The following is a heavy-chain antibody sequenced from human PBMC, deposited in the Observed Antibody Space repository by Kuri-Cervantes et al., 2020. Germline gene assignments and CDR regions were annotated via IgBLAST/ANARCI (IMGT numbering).Heavy chain of an antibody. V-gene: IGHV3-21*01. Sequence: GESLKISCAASGFTFSSYSMNWVRQAPGKGLEWVSSISSSSSYIYYADSVKGRFTISRDNAKNSLYLQMNSLRAEDTAVYYCAGGEMATIMDWYFDLWGRGTLVTVSS. CDR1: GFTFSSYS. CDR3: AGGEMATIMDWYFDL. D-gene: IGHD5-24*01. CDR2: ISSSSSYI. J-gene: IGHJ2*01.